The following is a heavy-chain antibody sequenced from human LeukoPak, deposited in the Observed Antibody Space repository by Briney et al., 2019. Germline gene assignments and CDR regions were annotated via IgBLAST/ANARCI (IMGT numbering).Heavy chain of an antibody. V-gene: IGHV4-38-2*01. D-gene: IGHD2-2*01. CDR2: LSHSGST. CDR1: GYSISRGYS. CDR3: ARGSRRPSYYYYYYMDV. Sequence: SETLSLTCAVSGYSISRGYSGGGIRQPPVKGLEWIGSLSHSGSTYYNPSLKSRVTISVDTSKNQFSLKLSSVTAADTAVYFCARGSRRPSYYYYYYMDVWGKGTTVTVSS. J-gene: IGHJ6*03.